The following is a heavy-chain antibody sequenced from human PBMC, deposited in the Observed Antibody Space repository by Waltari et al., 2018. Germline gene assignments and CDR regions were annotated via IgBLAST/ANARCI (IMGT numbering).Heavy chain of an antibody. CDR3: ATVGIAAAGTRAEYFQH. D-gene: IGHD6-13*01. V-gene: IGHV1-69-2*01. CDR2: VDRADGET. CDR1: GYTFTDYY. J-gene: IGHJ1*01. Sequence: EVQLVQSGAEVQKPGATVKISCKVSGYTFTDYYMHRVPQAPGTGLEWMGLVDRADGETIYAEKFQGRVTITADTSTDTAYMELSSLRSEDTAVYYCATVGIAAAGTRAEYFQHWGQGTLVTVSS.